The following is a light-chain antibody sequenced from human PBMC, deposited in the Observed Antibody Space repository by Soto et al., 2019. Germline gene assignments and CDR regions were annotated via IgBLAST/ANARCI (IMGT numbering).Light chain of an antibody. CDR3: QQSYSTPLT. CDR2: AAS. CDR1: QSIKNY. J-gene: IGKJ4*01. Sequence: DLQMTQSPSSLSASIGDRVTITCRASQSIKNYLDWYQQKPGKAPKLLIYAASRLQSGVPSRFSGSDSGTDFTLTISCLQPEDVATYYCQQSYSTPLTFGGGTQVEI. V-gene: IGKV1-39*01.